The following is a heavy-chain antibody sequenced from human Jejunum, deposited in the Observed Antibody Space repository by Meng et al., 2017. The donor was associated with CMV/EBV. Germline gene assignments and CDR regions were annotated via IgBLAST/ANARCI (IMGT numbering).Heavy chain of an antibody. J-gene: IGHJ4*02. Sequence: LQLLESGPRRGKPSETLSLTCNVPGGSISSSSDYWGWIRQPLGKGLEWIGSIYYSGSTYYNPSLKSRVTLSVDTSKNQFSLKLTSVTAADTAVYYCARATSAYDPFDSWGQGTLVTVSS. D-gene: IGHD5-12*01. CDR3: ARATSAYDPFDS. CDR1: GGSISSSSDY. CDR2: IYYSGST. V-gene: IGHV4-39*07.